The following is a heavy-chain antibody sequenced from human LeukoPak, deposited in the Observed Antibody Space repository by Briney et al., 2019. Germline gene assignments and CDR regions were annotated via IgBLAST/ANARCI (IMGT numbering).Heavy chain of an antibody. CDR2: IIPIFGTA. CDR1: GGTCSSYA. J-gene: IGHJ4*02. CDR3: ARGTVSRDGYRATFDY. Sequence: GASVKVSCKASGGTCSSYAISWVRQAPGQGLAWMGGIIPIFGTANYAQRFQGRVTITTDESTSTAYMELSSLRSEDTAVYYCARGTVSRDGYRATFDYWGQGTLVTVSS. D-gene: IGHD5-24*01. V-gene: IGHV1-69*05.